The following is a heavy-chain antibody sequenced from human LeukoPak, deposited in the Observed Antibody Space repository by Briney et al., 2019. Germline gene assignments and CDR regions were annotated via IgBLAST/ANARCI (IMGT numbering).Heavy chain of an antibody. D-gene: IGHD3-16*01. CDR3: ARVGAATHAFDI. Sequence: GGSLRLSCAASGFTFSSYGMHWVRQAPGKGLEWVAFIRFDGSYKYYADSVKGRFTISRDNSKNTLYLQMNSLRAEDTAVYYCARVGAATHAFDIWGQGTMVTVSS. CDR2: IRFDGSYK. CDR1: GFTFSSYG. V-gene: IGHV3-30*02. J-gene: IGHJ3*02.